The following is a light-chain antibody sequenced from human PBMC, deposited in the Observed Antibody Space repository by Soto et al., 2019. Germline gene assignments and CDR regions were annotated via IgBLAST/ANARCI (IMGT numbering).Light chain of an antibody. V-gene: IGKV3-15*01. CDR1: QSISSN. CDR3: QQYNNWPLT. CDR2: GAS. Sequence: DIVMTQSPATLSVSPGERATLSCGASQSISSNLAWYQQKPGQAPRLLIDGASTRATGISARFSGSGSGTEFTLTISSLQSEDLAVYYCQQYNNWPLTFGQGTRLEIK. J-gene: IGKJ5*01.